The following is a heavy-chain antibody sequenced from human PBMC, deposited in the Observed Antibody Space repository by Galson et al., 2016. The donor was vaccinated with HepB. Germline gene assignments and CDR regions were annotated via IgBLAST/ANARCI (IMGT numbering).Heavy chain of an antibody. V-gene: IGHV1-8*01. D-gene: IGHD1-1*01. CDR2: ENPNSGYT. Sequence: SVKVSCKASGYTFTSYDIHWVRQAPGQGLEWMGWENPNSGYTGYAQKFQGRVTMTRNTSISTVFMELSSLRSEDTAVYYCARNTPGHDAFDIWGQGTMVTVSS. CDR1: GYTFTSYD. CDR3: ARNTPGHDAFDI. J-gene: IGHJ3*02.